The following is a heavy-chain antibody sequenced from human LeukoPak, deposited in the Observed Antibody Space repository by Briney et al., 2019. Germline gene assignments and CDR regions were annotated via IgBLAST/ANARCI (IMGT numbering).Heavy chain of an antibody. V-gene: IGHV1-2*02. CDR3: ARVRCSGDSCYPQAFDY. J-gene: IGHJ4*02. D-gene: IGHD2-15*01. CDR1: GYSFTGYY. Sequence: ASVKVSCKASGYSFTGYYMHWVRQAPRQGLEWMGWISPNSGATDYAQKFQGRVTMTRDTSISTAYMELSSLRSDDTAIYYCARVRCSGDSCYPQAFDYWGQGTLVTVSS. CDR2: ISPNSGAT.